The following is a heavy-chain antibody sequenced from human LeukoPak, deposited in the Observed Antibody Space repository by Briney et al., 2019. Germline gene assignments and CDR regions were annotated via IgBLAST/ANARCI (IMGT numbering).Heavy chain of an antibody. CDR2: INPSGGST. CDR1: GYTFTSYY. D-gene: IGHD2-2*01. Sequence: ASVKVSCKASGYTFTSYYMHWVRRAPGQGLEWMGIINPSGGSTSYAQKFQGRVTITADESTSTAYMELSSLRSEDTAVYYCARSTLRFGIVVVPAAMDVWGQGTTVTVSS. CDR3: ARSTLRFGIVVVPAAMDV. J-gene: IGHJ6*02. V-gene: IGHV1-46*01.